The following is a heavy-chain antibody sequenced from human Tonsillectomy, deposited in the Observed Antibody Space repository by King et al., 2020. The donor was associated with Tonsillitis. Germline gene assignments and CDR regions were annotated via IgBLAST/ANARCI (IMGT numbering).Heavy chain of an antibody. Sequence: QLVQSGGGVVQPGRSLRLSCAASAFRFSTYGMHWVRQAPGKGLEWVAVVSDDGGSKDYADSVKGRFTISRDNSKNTLYLQMNNLRAEDTAVYYCSKDTHKYSTRWSYAFHIWGQGTMVTVSS. CDR3: SKDTHKYSTRWSYAFHI. J-gene: IGHJ3*02. V-gene: IGHV3-30-3*01. CDR2: VSDDGGSK. D-gene: IGHD6-13*01. CDR1: AFRFSTYG.